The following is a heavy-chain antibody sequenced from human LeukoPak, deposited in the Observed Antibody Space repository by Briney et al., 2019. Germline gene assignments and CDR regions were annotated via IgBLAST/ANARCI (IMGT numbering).Heavy chain of an antibody. CDR1: GYTFTGYY. J-gene: IGHJ4*02. D-gene: IGHD3-22*01. CDR2: INPNSGGT. Sequence: GASVKVSCKPSGYTFTGYYMHWVRQAPGQGLEWMGWINPNSGGTNYAQKFQGRVTMTRDTSISTAYMELSRLRSDDTAVYYCARGERMRYYDSSPLVYWGQGTLVTVSS. CDR3: ARGERMRYYDSSPLVY. V-gene: IGHV1-2*02.